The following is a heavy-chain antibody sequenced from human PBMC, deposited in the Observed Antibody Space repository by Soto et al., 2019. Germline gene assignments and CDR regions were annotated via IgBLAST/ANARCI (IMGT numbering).Heavy chain of an antibody. CDR1: GGSFSGYY. J-gene: IGHJ4*02. Sequence: SETLSLTCAVYGGSFSGYYWSWIRQPPGKGLEWIGEINHSGSTNYNPSIKSRVTISVDTSKNQFSLKLSSVTAADTAVYYCARGPRSTRRRTFGGVIADHRFDYWGQGTLVTVSS. CDR2: INHSGST. D-gene: IGHD3-16*01. CDR3: ARGPRSTRRRTFGGVIADHRFDY. V-gene: IGHV4-34*01.